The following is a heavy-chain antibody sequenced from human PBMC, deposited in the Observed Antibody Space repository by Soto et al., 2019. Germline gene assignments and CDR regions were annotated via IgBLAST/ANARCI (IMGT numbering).Heavy chain of an antibody. V-gene: IGHV4-39*01. D-gene: IGHD3-3*01. CDR3: ASKGSVTKEFDP. CDR2: IYYSGST. Sequence: QLQLQESGPGLVKPSETLSLTCTVSGGSISSSSYYWGWIRQPPGKGLEWIGSIYYSGSTYYNPSLKSRVTISVDTSKNQFSLKLSSVTAADTAVYYCASKGSVTKEFDPWGQGTLVTVSS. J-gene: IGHJ5*02. CDR1: GGSISSSSYY.